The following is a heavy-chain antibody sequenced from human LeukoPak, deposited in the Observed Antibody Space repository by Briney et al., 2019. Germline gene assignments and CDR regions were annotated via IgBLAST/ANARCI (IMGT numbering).Heavy chain of an antibody. CDR3: ARDVIRGYSYGYYYYYGMAV. Sequence: SETLSLTCTVSGGSISSYYWSWIRQPPGKGLEWIGYIYYSGSTNYNPSLKSRVTISVDTSKNQFSLKLSSVTAADTAVYYCARDVIRGYSYGYYYYYGMAVWGQGTTVTVSS. CDR2: IYYSGST. D-gene: IGHD5-18*01. J-gene: IGHJ6*02. CDR1: GGSISSYY. V-gene: IGHV4-59*01.